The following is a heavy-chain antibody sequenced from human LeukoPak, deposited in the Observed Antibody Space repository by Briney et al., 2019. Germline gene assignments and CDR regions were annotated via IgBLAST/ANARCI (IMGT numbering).Heavy chain of an antibody. J-gene: IGHJ5*02. D-gene: IGHD4-11*01. Sequence: SETLSLACTVSGGSISSYYWSWIRQPAGKGLEWIGRIYTSGSTNYNPSLKSRATMSVDTSKNQFSLKLSSVTAADTAVYYCARDDYSNYIGSDNWFDPWGQGTLVTVSS. CDR1: GGSISSYY. CDR3: ARDDYSNYIGSDNWFDP. CDR2: IYTSGST. V-gene: IGHV4-4*07.